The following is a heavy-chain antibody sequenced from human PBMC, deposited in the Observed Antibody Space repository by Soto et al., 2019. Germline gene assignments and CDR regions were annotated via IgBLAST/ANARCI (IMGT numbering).Heavy chain of an antibody. J-gene: IGHJ5*02. CDR1: GFTFSNYG. Sequence: QVQLVESGGGVVQPGRSLTVSCAASGFTFSNYGMHWVRQAPDKGLEWVAVIWYDGSRKYYADSAKGRFTISRDDSKKTLYLEMTSLRVDDTAVYYCVTEVSFRDSPAPWGQGTLVTVSS. D-gene: IGHD3-22*01. CDR3: VTEVSFRDSPAP. V-gene: IGHV3-33*01. CDR2: IWYDGSRK.